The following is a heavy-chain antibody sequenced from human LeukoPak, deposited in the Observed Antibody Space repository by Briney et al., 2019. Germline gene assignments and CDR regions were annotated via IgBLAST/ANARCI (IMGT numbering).Heavy chain of an antibody. Sequence: SETLSLTSTVPGGSISNYYWSWIRQPPGKGLEWMGYIYYSGSTNYHPSLKSPVTISVDTSKNHFSLTLSSVTAADTAVYYCARTGWFGELPYYFDYWGQGTLVTVSS. CDR2: IYYSGST. J-gene: IGHJ4*02. CDR3: ARTGWFGELPYYFDY. CDR1: GGSISNYY. D-gene: IGHD3-10*01. V-gene: IGHV4-59*01.